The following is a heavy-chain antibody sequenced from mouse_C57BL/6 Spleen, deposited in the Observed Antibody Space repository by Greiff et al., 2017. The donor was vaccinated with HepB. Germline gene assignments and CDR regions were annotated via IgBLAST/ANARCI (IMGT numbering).Heavy chain of an antibody. CDR3: AREGYGSSYGYAMDY. CDR2: ISSGGSYT. D-gene: IGHD1-1*01. J-gene: IGHJ4*01. CDR1: GFTFSSYG. Sequence: DVMLVESGGDLVKPGGSLKLSCAASGFTFSSYGMSWVRQTPDKRLEWVATISSGGSYTYYPDSVKERFTISSDNAKNNLYLQMSSLKSEDTAMYYCAREGYGSSYGYAMDYWGQGTSVTVSS. V-gene: IGHV5-6*02.